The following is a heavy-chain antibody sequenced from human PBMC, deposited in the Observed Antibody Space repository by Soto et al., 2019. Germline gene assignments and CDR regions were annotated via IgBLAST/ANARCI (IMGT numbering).Heavy chain of an antibody. CDR1: GFTFSSYS. J-gene: IGHJ4*02. D-gene: IGHD3-10*01. V-gene: IGHV3-21*01. Sequence: GGSLRLSCAASGFTFSSYSMNWVRQAPGKGLEWVSSISSSSSYIYYADSVKGRFTISRDNAKNSLYLQMNSLRAEDTAVYYCARGPQYYYGSGPFWGQGTLVTVSS. CDR2: ISSSSSYI. CDR3: ARGPQYYYGSGPF.